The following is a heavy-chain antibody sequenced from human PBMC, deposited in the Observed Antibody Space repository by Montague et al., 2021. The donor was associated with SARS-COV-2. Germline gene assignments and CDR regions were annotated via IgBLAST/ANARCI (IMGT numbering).Heavy chain of an antibody. J-gene: IGHJ4*02. CDR3: ARSQLYYDLLTGFSERYYFDY. CDR1: GDSIGSSHTY. V-gene: IGHV4-39*01. D-gene: IGHD3-9*01. Sequence: SETPSLTCSVSGDSIGSSHTYWGWIRQPPGKGLEWIGCVAYSGSTYYNPSLQRRVTISVDTSKSQFSLKLNSVTAADTAVYYCARSQLYYDLLTGFSERYYFDYWGQGTLATVSS. CDR2: VAYSGST.